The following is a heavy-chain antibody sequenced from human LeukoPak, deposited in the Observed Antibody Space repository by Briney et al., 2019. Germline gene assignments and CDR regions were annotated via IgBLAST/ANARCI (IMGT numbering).Heavy chain of an antibody. J-gene: IGHJ4*02. D-gene: IGHD3-3*01. CDR3: ARGEGISITIFGVVLDY. CDR1: GYTFTGYY. Sequence: GASVKVSCKASGYTFTGYYMHWVRQAPGQGLELMGWINPNSGGTNYAQKFQGRVTMTRDTSISTAYMELSRLRSDDTAVYYCARGEGISITIFGVVLDYWGQGTLVTVSS. CDR2: INPNSGGT. V-gene: IGHV1-2*02.